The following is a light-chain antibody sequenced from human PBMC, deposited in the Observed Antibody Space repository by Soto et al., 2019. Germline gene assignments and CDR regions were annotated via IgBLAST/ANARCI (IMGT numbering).Light chain of an antibody. CDR1: QSVGSN. CDR3: QQYNNWPPDRT. J-gene: IGKJ1*01. CDR2: GAS. Sequence: EIVMTQSPATLSVSPGKRATLSCRASQSVGSNLAWYQQKPGQAPRLLIYGASTRATGIPARFSGSGSGTEFTLNISSLQSEDFAIYFCQQYNNWPPDRTFGQGTKVEIK. V-gene: IGKV3-15*01.